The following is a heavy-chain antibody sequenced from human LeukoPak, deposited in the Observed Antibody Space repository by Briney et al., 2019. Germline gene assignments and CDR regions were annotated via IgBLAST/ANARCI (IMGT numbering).Heavy chain of an antibody. CDR2: IYPVDSDT. CDR3: ARQVNYDSSGSFDY. V-gene: IGHV5-51*01. Sequence: GESLKISCKGSGCSFTTYWIGWVRQMPGKGLEWMGIIYPVDSDTRYSPSFQGQVTISADKSISTAYLQWSSLKASDTAMYYCARQVNYDSSGSFDYWGQGTLVTVSS. CDR1: GCSFTTYW. J-gene: IGHJ4*02. D-gene: IGHD3-22*01.